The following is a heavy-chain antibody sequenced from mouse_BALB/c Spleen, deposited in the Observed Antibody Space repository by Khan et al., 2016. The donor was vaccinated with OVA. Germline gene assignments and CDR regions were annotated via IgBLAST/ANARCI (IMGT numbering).Heavy chain of an antibody. D-gene: IGHD2-2*01. V-gene: IGHV1-9*01. J-gene: IGHJ3*01. CDR2: IFPGSVST. Sequence: QVQLQQSGGDLMKPGASVKISCKATGYTFSSYWIEWVKQRPGHGLEWIGQIFPGSVSTTSNEKFKGKATFTAATSSNTAYMQLSSLTPEDAAGYYCARGGYGGFAYWGQGTLVTVSA. CDR1: GYTFSSYW. CDR3: ARGGYGGFAY.